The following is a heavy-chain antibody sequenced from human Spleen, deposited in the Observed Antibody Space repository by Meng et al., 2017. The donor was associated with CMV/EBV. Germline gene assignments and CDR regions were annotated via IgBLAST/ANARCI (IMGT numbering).Heavy chain of an antibody. Sequence: GESLKISCAASGFTFSSHGMHWVRQAAGKGLECVAFIRYDGSNKYYADYVKGRFTISRDNSKNTLYLQMNSLRAEDTAVYYCAKDKANYYYSYGMDVWVQGTTVTVSS. CDR1: GFTFSSHG. V-gene: IGHV3-30*02. J-gene: IGHJ6*02. CDR2: IRYDGSNK. CDR3: AKDKANYYYSYGMDV.